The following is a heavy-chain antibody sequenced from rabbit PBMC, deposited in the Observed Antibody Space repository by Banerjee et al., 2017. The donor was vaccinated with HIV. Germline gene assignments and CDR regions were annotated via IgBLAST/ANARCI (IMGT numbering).Heavy chain of an antibody. CDR2: IASGNSGDT. Sequence: QSLEESGGDLVKPGASLTLTCTASGFSFSSRYYMCWVRQAPGKGLEWIACIASGNSGDTYYANWAKGRFTISKTSSTTVTLQMTSLTAADTATYFCARETNYASGHYIYSFWGQGTLVTVS. V-gene: IGHV1S40*01. D-gene: IGHD1-1*01. CDR1: GFSFSSRYY. J-gene: IGHJ4*01. CDR3: ARETNYASGHYIYSF.